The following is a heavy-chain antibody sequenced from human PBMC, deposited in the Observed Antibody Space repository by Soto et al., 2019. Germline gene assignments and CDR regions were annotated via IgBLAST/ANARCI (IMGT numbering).Heavy chain of an antibody. Sequence: QVQLQESGPGLVKPSQTLSLICTVSGDAISNDNYYWSWIRQAPGKGLEWIGYIYSTGSTTYNPSLRSRLTMSIDPSKRHFSLKLTSVTAADTAVYYCARGESMLPSVLTSPLDYWGQGTLVTVSS. J-gene: IGHJ4*02. D-gene: IGHD3-16*01. V-gene: IGHV4-30-4*08. CDR2: IYSTGST. CDR3: ARGESMLPSVLTSPLDY. CDR1: GDAISNDNYY.